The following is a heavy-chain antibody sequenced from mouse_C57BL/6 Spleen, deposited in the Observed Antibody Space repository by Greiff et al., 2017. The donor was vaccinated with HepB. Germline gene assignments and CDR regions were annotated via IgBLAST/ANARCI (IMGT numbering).Heavy chain of an antibody. CDR1: GFTFSDYG. CDR3: ARYYDYDYYAMDY. J-gene: IGHJ4*01. Sequence: EVNVVESGGGLVKPGGSLKLSCAASGFTFSDYGMHWVRQAPEKGLEWVAYISSGSSTIYYADTVKGRFTISRDNAKNTLFLQMTSLRSEDTAMYYCARYYDYDYYAMDYWGQGTSVTVSS. CDR2: ISSGSSTI. D-gene: IGHD2-4*01. V-gene: IGHV5-17*01.